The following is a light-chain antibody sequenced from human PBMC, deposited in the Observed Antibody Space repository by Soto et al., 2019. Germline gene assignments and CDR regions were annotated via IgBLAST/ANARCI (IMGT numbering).Light chain of an antibody. CDR1: QSVSSN. CDR3: QQYINWPLT. V-gene: IGKV3-15*01. CDR2: GAS. Sequence: EIVMTQSPGALSVSPGERATLSCRASQSVSSNLAWYQQKPGQAPRLLIYGASTRATGMPARFSGSGSGTEFTLTISSLQSEDFAVYYCQQYINWPLTFGGGTKVEIK. J-gene: IGKJ4*01.